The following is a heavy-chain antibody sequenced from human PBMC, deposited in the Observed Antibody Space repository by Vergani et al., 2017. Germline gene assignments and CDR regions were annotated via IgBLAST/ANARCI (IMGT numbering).Heavy chain of an antibody. J-gene: IGHJ2*01. D-gene: IGHD3-16*01. CDR3: VXDNDYDADGPFDL. CDR2: IKRDGTET. CDR1: GFTFGDYY. V-gene: IGHV3-7*03. Sequence: EVHLEESGGGLVQPGGSLGLSCAASGFTFGDYYMAWIRLAPGKGLDWVASIKRDGTETFYVDSVKGRFTISRDNAKTTLYLQMNNLRHEDTALYFCVXDNDYDADGPFDLWGRGTLVTVSS.